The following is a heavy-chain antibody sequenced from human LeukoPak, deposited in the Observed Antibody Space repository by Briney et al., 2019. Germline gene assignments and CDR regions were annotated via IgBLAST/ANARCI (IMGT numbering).Heavy chain of an antibody. D-gene: IGHD6-13*01. CDR2: INHSGST. CDR3: ARGSSVLSIEAANWFDP. J-gene: IGHJ5*02. CDR1: GGSFSDYY. V-gene: IGHV4-34*01. Sequence: SETLSLTCAVYGGSFSDYYWTWIRQPPGKGLEWIGQINHSGSTNYNPSLKSRVTISVDTSKNQFSLKLSSVTAADTAVYYCARGSSVLSIEAANWFDPWGQGTLVPVSS.